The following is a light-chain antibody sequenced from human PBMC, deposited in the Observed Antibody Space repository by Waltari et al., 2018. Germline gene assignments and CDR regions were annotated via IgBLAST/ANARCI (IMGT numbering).Light chain of an antibody. CDR3: QHNGRLPVT. V-gene: IGKV3-20*01. J-gene: IGKJ1*01. CDR2: ESS. Sequence: EVVLPQSPGPLSLSPGESATLSCRTSESVRRALIWYQQKPGQAPRLLIYESSTRATAVPDRFSGSGFGTDFSVTISRLEPEDFAVYYGQHNGRLPVTVGQGTRVEIK. CDR1: ESVRRA.